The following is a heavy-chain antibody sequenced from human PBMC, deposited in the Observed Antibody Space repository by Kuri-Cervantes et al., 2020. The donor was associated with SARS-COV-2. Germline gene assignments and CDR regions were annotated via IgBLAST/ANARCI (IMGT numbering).Heavy chain of an antibody. J-gene: IGHJ4*02. CDR1: GFTFADYW. CDR2: IKYDESEK. D-gene: IGHD1-14*01. CDR3: VRKPAAGFDF. Sequence: GESLKISCSVSGFTFADYWMAWVRQVPGGGLETVANIKYDESEKHHLDSVKGRFIISRDNAENSLFLQMNSLRVEDTAMYYCVRKPAAGFDFWGLGTLVTVSS. V-gene: IGHV3-7*03.